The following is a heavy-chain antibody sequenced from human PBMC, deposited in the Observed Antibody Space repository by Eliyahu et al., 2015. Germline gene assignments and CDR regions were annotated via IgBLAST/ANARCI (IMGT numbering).Heavy chain of an antibody. CDR3: ARGLIVRTVTTSRTHFDL. D-gene: IGHD4-17*01. V-gene: IGHV4-34*01. CDR1: GGSFSGYY. CDR2: XNHSGSX. J-gene: IGHJ2*01. Sequence: QVQLQQWGAGLLKPSETLSXTCAVYGGSFSGYYWSWIRQPPGKGXEWIGEXNHSGSXNYNPSLKSRVTISVDTSKNQFSLKLSSVTAADTAVYYCARGLIVRTVTTSRTHFDLWGRGTLVTVSS.